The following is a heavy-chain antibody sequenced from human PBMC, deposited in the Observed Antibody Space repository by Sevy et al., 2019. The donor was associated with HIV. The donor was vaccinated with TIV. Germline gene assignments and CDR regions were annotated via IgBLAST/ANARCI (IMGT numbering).Heavy chain of an antibody. CDR3: AKDRIVLTMDAPASHYYGLDV. J-gene: IGHJ6*02. V-gene: IGHV3-30*18. CDR1: RFTFNRYG. D-gene: IGHD2-8*01. Sequence: GGSLRLSCAASRFTFNRYGMHWVRQAPGKGLEWVAVISYDGSTEYYADSVKGRFTVSRDNSKKTVYLQMNRLKFVDTAVNYCAKDRIVLTMDAPASHYYGLDVWGQGTTVTVSS. CDR2: ISYDGSTE.